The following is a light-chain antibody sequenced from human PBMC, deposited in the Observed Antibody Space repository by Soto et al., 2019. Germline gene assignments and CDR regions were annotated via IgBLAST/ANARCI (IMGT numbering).Light chain of an antibody. J-gene: IGLJ3*02. Sequence: QSVLTQPPSASGTPGQRVAISCSGSSSDIGSNTVNWYQHLPGTAPQLLMYSDNQRPSGVPDRFSGSKSGTSASLAISGLQSEDEGDYYCASWDDSLNVWVFGGGTKLTVL. CDR3: ASWDDSLNVWV. V-gene: IGLV1-44*01. CDR1: SSDIGSNT. CDR2: SDN.